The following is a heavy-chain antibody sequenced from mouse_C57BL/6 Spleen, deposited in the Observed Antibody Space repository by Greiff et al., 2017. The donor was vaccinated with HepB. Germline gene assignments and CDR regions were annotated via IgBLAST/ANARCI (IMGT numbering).Heavy chain of an antibody. Sequence: VQVVESGAELVRPGASVKLSCKASGYTFTDYYINWVKQRPGQGLEWIARIYPGSGNTYYNEKFKGKATLTAEKSSSTAYMQLSSLTSEDSAVYFCARHRATNAMDYWGQGTSVTVSS. CDR3: ARHRATNAMDY. J-gene: IGHJ4*01. V-gene: IGHV1-76*01. D-gene: IGHD3-1*01. CDR1: GYTFTDYY. CDR2: IYPGSGNT.